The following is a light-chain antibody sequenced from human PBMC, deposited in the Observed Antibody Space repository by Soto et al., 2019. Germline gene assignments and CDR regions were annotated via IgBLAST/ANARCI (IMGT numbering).Light chain of an antibody. Sequence: EIVLTQSPATLSLSPGERATLSCRASQSVSSYLAWYQQKPGQAPRLLIYDASSRATGIPARFSCSGSGTECTLTSSSLEPEDFAVYYCQQRSNWPVTFGQGTRVDIK. CDR3: QQRSNWPVT. V-gene: IGKV3-11*01. CDR2: DAS. J-gene: IGKJ1*01. CDR1: QSVSSY.